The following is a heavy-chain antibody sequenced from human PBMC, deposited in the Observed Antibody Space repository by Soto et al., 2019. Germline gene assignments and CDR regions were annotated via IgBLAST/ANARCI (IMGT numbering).Heavy chain of an antibody. CDR3: ARGNMVRGVYYYYGMDV. D-gene: IGHD3-10*01. J-gene: IGHJ6*02. CDR1: GGTFSSYA. CDR2: IIPIFGTA. V-gene: IGHV1-69*13. Sequence: GASVKVSCKASGGTFSSYAISWVRQAPGQGLEWMGGIIPIFGTANYAQKFQGRVTITADESTSTAYMELSSLRSEDTAVYYCARGNMVRGVYYYYGMDVWGQGTTVTVSS.